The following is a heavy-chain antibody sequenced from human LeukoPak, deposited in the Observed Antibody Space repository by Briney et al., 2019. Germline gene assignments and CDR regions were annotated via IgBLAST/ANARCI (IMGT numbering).Heavy chain of an antibody. CDR3: ARDLYYYDSSGYHDVFDI. CDR2: IRAYHGNT. V-gene: IGHV1-18*01. D-gene: IGHD3-22*01. Sequence: GASVKVSCKASGYTFTSYGISWVRQAGGQGLEWMGCIRAYHGNTYYAQKLQGRVTQTTDTSTNTAYMELRSLTSDETAVYYCARDLYYYDSSGYHDVFDIWGQGTMVTVSS. CDR1: GYTFTSYG. J-gene: IGHJ3*02.